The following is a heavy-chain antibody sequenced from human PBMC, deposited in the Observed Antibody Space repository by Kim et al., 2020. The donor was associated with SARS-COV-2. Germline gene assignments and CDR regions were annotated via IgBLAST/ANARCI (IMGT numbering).Heavy chain of an antibody. CDR2: INTNTGNP. CDR1: GYTFTSYA. V-gene: IGHV7-4-1*02. CDR3: ARAAYYYDSSGYGWDSYYYYYGMDV. D-gene: IGHD3-22*01. J-gene: IGHJ6*02. Sequence: ASVKVSCKASGYTFTSYAMNWVRQAPRQGLEWMGWINTNTGNPTYAQGFTGRFVFSLDTSVSTAYLQISSLKAEDTAVYYCARAAYYYDSSGYGWDSYYYYYGMDVWGQGTTVTVSS.